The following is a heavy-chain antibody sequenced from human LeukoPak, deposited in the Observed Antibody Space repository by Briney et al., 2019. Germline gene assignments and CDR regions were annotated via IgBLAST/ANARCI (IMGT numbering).Heavy chain of an antibody. CDR2: ISYDGSNK. V-gene: IGHV3-30*03. Sequence: GGSLRLSCAASGFTFSSYGMHWVRQAPGKGLEWVAVISYDGSNKYYADSVKGRFTISRDNSKNTLYLQMNSLRAEDTAVYYCARADDEGYYFDYWGQGTLVTVSS. J-gene: IGHJ4*02. D-gene: IGHD1-1*01. CDR3: ARADDEGYYFDY. CDR1: GFTFSSYG.